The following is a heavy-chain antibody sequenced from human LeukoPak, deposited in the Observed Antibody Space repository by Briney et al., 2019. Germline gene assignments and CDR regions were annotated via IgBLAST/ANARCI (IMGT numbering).Heavy chain of an antibody. Sequence: SETLSLTCTVSGGSISSGDYYWSWIPQPPGKGLEWFGYIYYSGSTYYNPSLKSRVTISVDTSKNQCSLKLSSVTAADTAVYYCARILGYCSGGSCFHFDYWGQGTLVTVSS. CDR2: IYYSGST. CDR3: ARILGYCSGGSCFHFDY. CDR1: GGSISSGDYY. D-gene: IGHD2-15*01. J-gene: IGHJ4*02. V-gene: IGHV4-30-4*01.